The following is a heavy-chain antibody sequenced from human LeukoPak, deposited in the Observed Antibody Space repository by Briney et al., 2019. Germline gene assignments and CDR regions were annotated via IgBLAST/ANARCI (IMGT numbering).Heavy chain of an antibody. CDR3: AKVSSSFRWGRFGYFDY. V-gene: IGHV3-23*01. J-gene: IGHJ4*02. CDR1: GFTFSSYN. Sequence: GGSLRLSCAASGFTFSSYNMNWVRQAPGKGLEWVSGISGSGGSTYYADSVKGRFTISRDNSKNTLYLQMNSLRAEDTAVYYCAKVSSSFRWGRFGYFDYWGQGTLVTVSS. D-gene: IGHD6-6*01. CDR2: ISGSGGST.